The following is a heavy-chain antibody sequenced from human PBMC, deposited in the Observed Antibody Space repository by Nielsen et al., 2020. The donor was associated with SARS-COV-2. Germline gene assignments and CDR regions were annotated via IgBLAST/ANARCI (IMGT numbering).Heavy chain of an antibody. V-gene: IGHV3-23*01. CDR2: ILGSGAAT. J-gene: IGHJ4*02. Sequence: GESLKISCTVSGFTFGTYTISWVRQPPGKGLQWVAGILGSGAATFYADSVKGRFTVSRDNSMNTVYLEMNRLRSEDTALYFCAKDRIPDGLWEIDYWGQGTRVTVSS. D-gene: IGHD1-14*01. CDR3: AKDRIPDGLWEIDY. CDR1: GFTFGTYT.